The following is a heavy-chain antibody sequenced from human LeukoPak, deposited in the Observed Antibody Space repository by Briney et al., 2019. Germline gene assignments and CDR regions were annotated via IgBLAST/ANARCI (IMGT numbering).Heavy chain of an antibody. J-gene: IGHJ4*02. CDR3: ARIPPGPLTSGGVVRGTPKYFDS. CDR2: IRYDGGNA. CDR1: GFTFRGFG. V-gene: IGHV3-30*02. Sequence: GGSLRLSCTVSGFTFRGFGMHWVRQFPGKGLQWVAFIRYDGGNAYYADSVKGRFSVTRDNSKDTLYLQMNSLSPEDTAIYYCARIPPGPLTSGGVVRGTPKYFDSWGRGTLVTVSS. D-gene: IGHD3-16*01.